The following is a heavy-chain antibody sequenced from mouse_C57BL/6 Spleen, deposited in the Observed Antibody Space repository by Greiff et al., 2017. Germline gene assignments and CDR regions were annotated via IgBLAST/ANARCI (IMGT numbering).Heavy chain of an antibody. Sequence: VQLVESGAELVKPGASVKMSCKASGYTFTTYPIEWMKQNHGKSLEWIGNFHPYNDDTKYNEKFKGKATLTVEKSSSTVYLGLSRLTSDDSAVYYCARGGSSYRAWFAYWGQGTLVTVSA. CDR1: GYTFTTYP. CDR2: FHPYNDDT. V-gene: IGHV1-47*01. D-gene: IGHD1-1*01. J-gene: IGHJ3*01. CDR3: ARGGSSYRAWFAY.